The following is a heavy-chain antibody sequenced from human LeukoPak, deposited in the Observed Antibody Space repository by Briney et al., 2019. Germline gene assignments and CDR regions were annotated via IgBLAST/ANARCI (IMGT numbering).Heavy chain of an antibody. V-gene: IGHV3-30*02. Sequence: PGGSLRLSCAASGFIFTNYGMNWVRQAPGKGLEWVAFIRYDGSNKYYADSVKGRFTISRDNSKNTLYLQMNSLRAEDTAVYYCARVGTAEGTLEDYWGQGTLVTVSS. J-gene: IGHJ4*02. CDR1: GFIFTNYG. CDR2: IRYDGSNK. D-gene: IGHD6-13*01. CDR3: ARVGTAEGTLEDY.